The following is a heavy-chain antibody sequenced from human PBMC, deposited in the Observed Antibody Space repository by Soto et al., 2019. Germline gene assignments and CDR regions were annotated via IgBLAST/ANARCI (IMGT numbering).Heavy chain of an antibody. Sequence: QVQLVESGGGVVQPGRSLRLSCAASGFTFSSYGMHWVRQAPGKGLEWVAVISYDGSNKYYADSVKGRFTISRDNSKNTPYLPMDSLRAEDTGFYYFAEDPSTFLTGYFDYWGQGTLVTVSS. V-gene: IGHV3-30*18. CDR3: AEDPSTFLTGYFDY. D-gene: IGHD3-9*01. J-gene: IGHJ4*02. CDR2: ISYDGSNK. CDR1: GFTFSSYG.